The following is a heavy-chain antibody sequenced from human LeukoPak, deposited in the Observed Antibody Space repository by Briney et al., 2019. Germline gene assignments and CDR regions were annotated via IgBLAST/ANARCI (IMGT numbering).Heavy chain of an antibody. CDR3: ARVYGSGSWGFFYPWFDP. CDR1: GYTFTSYD. Sequence: ASVKVSCKASGYTFTSYDINWVRQATGQGLEWMGWMNPNSGNTGYAQKFQGRVTMTRNTSISTAYMGLSSLRSEDTAVYYCARVYGSGSWGFFYPWFDPWGQGTLVTVSS. J-gene: IGHJ5*02. D-gene: IGHD3-10*01. V-gene: IGHV1-8*01. CDR2: MNPNSGNT.